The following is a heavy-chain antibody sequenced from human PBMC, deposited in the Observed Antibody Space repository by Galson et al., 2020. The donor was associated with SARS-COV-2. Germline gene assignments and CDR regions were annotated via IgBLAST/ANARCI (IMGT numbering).Heavy chain of an antibody. CDR2: IYYNGNT. Sequence: SETLSLTCTVSGASIITYYWSWIRQPPGKGLEWIGYIYYNGNTDYNPSLKSRVTISLDTSKNQFSLSLNSVIAADTAVYYCARYGTGWPDLDYWGQGTLVTVSS. V-gene: IGHV4-59*13. D-gene: IGHD6-19*01. CDR1: GASIITYY. CDR3: ARYGTGWPDLDY. J-gene: IGHJ4*02.